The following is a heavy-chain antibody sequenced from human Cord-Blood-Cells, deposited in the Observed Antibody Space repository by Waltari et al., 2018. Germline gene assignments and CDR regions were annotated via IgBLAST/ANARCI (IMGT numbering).Heavy chain of an antibody. CDR2: INHSGST. J-gene: IGHJ4*02. Sequence: QVQLQQWGAGLLKPSETLSLTCAVYGWYFSGYYWSWIRQPPGKGLEWIGEINHSGSTNYNPSLKSRVTISVDTSKNQFSLKLSSVTAADTAVYYCARGRDYGKDYWGQGTLVTVSS. CDR3: ARGRDYGKDY. CDR1: GWYFSGYY. V-gene: IGHV4-34*01. D-gene: IGHD4-17*01.